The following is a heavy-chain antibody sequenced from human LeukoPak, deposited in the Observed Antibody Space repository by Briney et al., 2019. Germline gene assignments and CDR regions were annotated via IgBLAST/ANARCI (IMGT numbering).Heavy chain of an antibody. Sequence: SVKVSCKASGGTFSSYAISWVRQAPGQGLEWMGRIIPILGIANYAQKFQGRVTITADKSTSTAYMELSSLRSEDTAVYYCARDLEDVGYYYDSSGPSTDYWGQGTLVTVSP. D-gene: IGHD3-22*01. CDR3: ARDLEDVGYYYDSSGPSTDY. J-gene: IGHJ4*02. V-gene: IGHV1-69*04. CDR1: GGTFSSYA. CDR2: IIPILGIA.